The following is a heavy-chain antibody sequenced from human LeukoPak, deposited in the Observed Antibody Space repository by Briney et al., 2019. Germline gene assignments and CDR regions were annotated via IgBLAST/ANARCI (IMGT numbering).Heavy chain of an antibody. CDR2: MHHSGST. CDR1: GYSISTDYH. CDR3: ARDRSYYPFDY. J-gene: IGHJ4*02. V-gene: IGHV4-38-2*02. D-gene: IGHD3-10*01. Sequence: SETLSLTCAVSGYSISTDYHWGWIRQPPGKGLEWIGAMHHSGSTYYNPSLKSRVTISVDTSKNQVSLKLNSVTAADTAVYYCARDRSYYPFDYWGQGTLVVVSA.